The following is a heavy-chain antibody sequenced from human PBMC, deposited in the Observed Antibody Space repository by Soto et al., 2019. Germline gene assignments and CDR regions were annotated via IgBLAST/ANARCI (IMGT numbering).Heavy chain of an antibody. CDR2: ITGSGGST. CDR1: GFTFSSYA. V-gene: IGHV3-23*01. CDR3: AKKYCASGLCHTFGPGLFDC. D-gene: IGHD2-8*01. Sequence: PGGSLRLSCAASGFTFSSYAMNWVRQAPGKGLEWVSVITGSGGSTKYADSVKGRFTISRDNSKNTLYLQMNSLRAEDTAVYYCAKKYCASGLCHTFGPGLFDCWG. J-gene: IGHJ4*01.